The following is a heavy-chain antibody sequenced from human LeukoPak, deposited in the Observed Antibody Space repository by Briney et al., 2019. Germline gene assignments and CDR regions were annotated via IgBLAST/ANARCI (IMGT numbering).Heavy chain of an antibody. D-gene: IGHD6-19*01. J-gene: IGHJ3*02. CDR3: ATGCDSSGCMKAFDI. Sequence: ASVKVSCKVSGYTLTELSMHWVRQAPGKGLEWMGGFDPEDGETIYAQKFQGRVTMTEDTSTDTAYMELSSLKSEDTAVYYCATGCDSSGCMKAFDIWGQGTMVTVSS. CDR1: GYTLTELS. V-gene: IGHV1-24*01. CDR2: FDPEDGET.